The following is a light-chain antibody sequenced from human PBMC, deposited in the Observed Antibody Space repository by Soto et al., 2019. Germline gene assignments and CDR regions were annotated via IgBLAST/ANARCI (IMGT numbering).Light chain of an antibody. Sequence: DIQITHYPSTLSGSVGDRVTITCRASQTISSWLAWYQQKPGKAPKLLIYKASTLKSGVPSRFSGSGSGTEFTLTISSLQPDDFATYYCQHYNSYSEALGQGTKVDIK. CDR1: QTISSW. CDR3: QHYNSYSEA. CDR2: KAS. J-gene: IGKJ1*01. V-gene: IGKV1-5*03.